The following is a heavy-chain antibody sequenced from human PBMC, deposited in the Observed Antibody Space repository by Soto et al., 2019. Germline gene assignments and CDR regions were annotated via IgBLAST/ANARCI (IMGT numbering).Heavy chain of an antibody. CDR2: INAGNGNT. CDR1: GYTFTSYA. D-gene: IGHD4-17*01. CDR3: ARDKIDYGDYVGHTDY. V-gene: IGHV1-3*01. J-gene: IGHJ4*02. Sequence: QVPLVQSGAEVKKPGASVKVSCKASGYTFTSYAMHWVRQAPGQRLEWMGWINAGNGNTKYSQKFQGRVTITRDTSASTAYMELSSLRSEDTAVYYCARDKIDYGDYVGHTDYWGQGTLVTVSS.